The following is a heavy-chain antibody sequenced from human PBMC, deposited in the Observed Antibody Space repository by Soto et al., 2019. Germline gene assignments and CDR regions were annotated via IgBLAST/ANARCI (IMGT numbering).Heavy chain of an antibody. Sequence: PSETLSLTCTVSGCSISTYYWSWIRQPPGKGLEWIGYIYYSGSTNYNPSLKSRVTFSVDTSKNQFSLKLSSVTAADTAVYYCARSKATWRFFDYWGQGTLITVSS. D-gene: IGHD1-26*01. CDR1: GCSISTYY. CDR3: ARSKATWRFFDY. CDR2: IYYSGST. J-gene: IGHJ4*02. V-gene: IGHV4-59*01.